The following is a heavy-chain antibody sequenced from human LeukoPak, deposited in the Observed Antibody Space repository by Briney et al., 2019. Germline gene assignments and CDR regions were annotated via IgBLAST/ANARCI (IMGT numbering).Heavy chain of an antibody. CDR2: IYYSGST. V-gene: IGHV4-59*11. J-gene: IGHJ5*02. CDR1: GASISRHY. Sequence: PSETLSLTCTVSGASISRHYWSWIRQPPGKGLEWIGYIYYSGSTNYNPSLKSRVTMSVDTSKNQLSPNLSSVTAADTAVYYCAAKPVVPAAQGHYFDPWGQGTLVTVSS. D-gene: IGHD2-2*01. CDR3: AAKPVVPAAQGHYFDP.